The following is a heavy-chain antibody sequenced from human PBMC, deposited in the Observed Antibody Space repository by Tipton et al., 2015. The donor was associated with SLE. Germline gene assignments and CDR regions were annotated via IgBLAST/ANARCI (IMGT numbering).Heavy chain of an antibody. V-gene: IGHV4-4*07. D-gene: IGHD2-2*01. CDR1: GGSLSSDY. Sequence: TLSLTCTVSGGSLSSDYWSWIRQPAGKGLEWIGRIHFSGLTRYNPSPQRRLTMSLDTSQNQLPLKLSSMTAADTAVYYCARTVVPDVMGAFDIWGQGTMVTVSS. CDR2: IHFSGLT. CDR3: ARTVVPDVMGAFDI. J-gene: IGHJ3*02.